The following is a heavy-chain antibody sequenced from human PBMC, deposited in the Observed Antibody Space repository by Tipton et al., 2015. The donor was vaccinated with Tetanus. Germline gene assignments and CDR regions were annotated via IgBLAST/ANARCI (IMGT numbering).Heavy chain of an antibody. J-gene: IGHJ2*01. V-gene: IGHV3-7*03. Sequence: SLRLSCKASGYTFSAHTMHWVRQAPGKGLERVANIKEDASEIHYVDSVRGRFTISRDNAENSLFLQMNSLRAEDTAVYYCARTSGYFRSGAYIDVWGRGTLVTVSS. CDR2: IKEDASEI. CDR1: GYTFSAHT. CDR3: ARTSGYFRSGAYIDV. D-gene: IGHD3-10*01.